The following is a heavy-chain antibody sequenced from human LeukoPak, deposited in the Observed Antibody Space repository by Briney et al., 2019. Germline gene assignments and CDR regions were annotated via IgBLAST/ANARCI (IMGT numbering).Heavy chain of an antibody. CDR3: ASEGGIGPFDP. V-gene: IGHV1-69*13. CDR1: GGTFSSYA. Sequence: ASVKVSCKASGGTFSSYAISWVRQAPGQGLEWMGGIIPIFGTANYAQKFQGRVTITADESTSTAYMELSSLRSEDTAVYYCASEGGIGPFDPWGQGNLVTVSS. J-gene: IGHJ5*02. CDR2: IIPIFGTA. D-gene: IGHD1-26*01.